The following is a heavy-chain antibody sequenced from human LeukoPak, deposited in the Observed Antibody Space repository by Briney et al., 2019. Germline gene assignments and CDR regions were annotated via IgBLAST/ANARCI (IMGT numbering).Heavy chain of an antibody. CDR2: IYYSGRT. Sequence: SQTLSLTCTVSGGSISSGDYYWSWIRQPPGKGLEWIGYIYYSGRTNYNPSLKSRVTISVDTSKNQFSLKLSSVTAADTAVCYCARHVEQWLTPFDYWGQGTLVTVSS. D-gene: IGHD6-19*01. CDR1: GGSISSGDYY. CDR3: ARHVEQWLTPFDY. J-gene: IGHJ4*02. V-gene: IGHV4-30-4*01.